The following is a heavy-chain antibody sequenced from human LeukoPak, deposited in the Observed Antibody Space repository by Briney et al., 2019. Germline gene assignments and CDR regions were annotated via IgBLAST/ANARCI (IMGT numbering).Heavy chain of an antibody. CDR3: ARDLCGGDCYSEDVFDI. CDR1: RYTFTSYY. J-gene: IGHJ3*02. CDR2: INPSGGST. D-gene: IGHD2-21*02. V-gene: IGHV1-46*01. Sequence: ASVKVSCKASRYTFTSYYIHWVRQAPGQGLEWMGMINPSGGSTSYAQKFQGRLTMTRDTSTTTVYMELSSLRFEDTAVYYCARDLCGGDCYSEDVFDIWGQGTMVTVSS.